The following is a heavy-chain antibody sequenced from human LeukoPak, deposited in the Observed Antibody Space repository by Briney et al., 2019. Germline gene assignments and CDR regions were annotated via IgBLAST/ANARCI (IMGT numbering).Heavy chain of an antibody. CDR3: ARPYYDIWSAYVY. CDR1: GFTFSSYA. CDR2: ISNGGGST. V-gene: IGHV3-64*01. J-gene: IGHJ4*02. D-gene: IGHD3-3*01. Sequence: GRSLRLSCAASGFTFSSYAMHWVRQAPGKGLEYVSAISNGGGSTHYANSVKGRFTISRDNSKNTLYLQMGSLRAEDMAVYYCARPYYDIWSAYVYWGQGTLVTVSS.